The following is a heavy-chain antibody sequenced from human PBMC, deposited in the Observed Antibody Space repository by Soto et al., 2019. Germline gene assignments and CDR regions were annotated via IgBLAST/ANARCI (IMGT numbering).Heavy chain of an antibody. D-gene: IGHD3-22*01. Sequence: QITLKESGPTLVKPTQTLTLTCTFSGFSLSTSGVGVGWIRQPPGKALEWLALIYWDDDKRYSPSPKSRLTIPKDTSKNQVVLTMTNMDPVDTATYYCAHLTYYYDSSGYYSRAEYFQHWGQGTLVTVSS. CDR1: GFSLSTSGVG. J-gene: IGHJ1*01. CDR2: IYWDDDK. V-gene: IGHV2-5*02. CDR3: AHLTYYYDSSGYYSRAEYFQH.